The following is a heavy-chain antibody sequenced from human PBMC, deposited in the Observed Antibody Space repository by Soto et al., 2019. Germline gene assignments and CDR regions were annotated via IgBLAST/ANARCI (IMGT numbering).Heavy chain of an antibody. Sequence: QVPLQESGPGLVKPSETVSITCTVSGESMSPFYWNWIRQSRTNGLEWIGYIYYSGNTNYNPSLKSRVAISVDTSKNQFYLKLDSVTAADTAVYYCARGVYDYWSGYYAGSGLDVWGQGTTVTVSS. J-gene: IGHJ6*02. D-gene: IGHD3-3*01. CDR1: GESMSPFY. CDR3: ARGVYDYWSGYYAGSGLDV. V-gene: IGHV4-59*13. CDR2: IYYSGNT.